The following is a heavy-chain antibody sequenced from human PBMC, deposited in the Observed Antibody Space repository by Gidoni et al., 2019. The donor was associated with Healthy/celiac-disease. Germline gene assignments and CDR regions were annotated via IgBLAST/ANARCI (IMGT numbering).Heavy chain of an antibody. V-gene: IGHV1-69*02. D-gene: IGHD6-13*01. CDR3: ARSLAAAGPYYYYGMDV. Sequence: QVQLVQSGAEVKKPGSSVKVSCKASGGTFSIYTISWVRQAPGQGLEWMGRIIPILGIANYAQKFQGRVTITADKSTRTAYMELSSLRSEDTAVYYCARSLAAAGPYYYYGMDVWGQGTTVTVSS. J-gene: IGHJ6*02. CDR1: GGTFSIYT. CDR2: IIPILGIA.